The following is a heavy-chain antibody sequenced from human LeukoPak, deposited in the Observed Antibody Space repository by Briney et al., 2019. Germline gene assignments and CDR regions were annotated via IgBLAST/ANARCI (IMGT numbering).Heavy chain of an antibody. D-gene: IGHD5-24*01. V-gene: IGHV1-8*01. J-gene: IGHJ6*02. CDR1: GYTFTSYG. CDR3: ARGWMATITYYGMDV. CDR2: MNPNSGNT. Sequence: ASVKVSCKASGYTFTSYGINWVRQATGQGLEWMGWMNPNSGNTGYAQKFQGRVTMTRNTSISTAYMELSSLRSEDTAVYYCARGWMATITYYGMDVWGQGTTVTVSS.